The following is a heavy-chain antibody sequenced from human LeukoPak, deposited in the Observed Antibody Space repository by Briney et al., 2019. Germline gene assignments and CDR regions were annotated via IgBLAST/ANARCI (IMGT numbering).Heavy chain of an antibody. CDR1: GYTFTSYG. D-gene: IGHD6-19*01. CDR3: ARGPGIAVAGVFDY. J-gene: IGHJ4*02. Sequence: ASVEFSCNASGYTFTSYGINWVRQAPGQGLEWLGWLSGYTGHTNYVQKIQGRVTMTTDTSTNTAYMELRSLRSDDTAVYYCARGPGIAVAGVFDYWGQGSLVTVSS. V-gene: IGHV1-18*04. CDR2: LSGYTGHT.